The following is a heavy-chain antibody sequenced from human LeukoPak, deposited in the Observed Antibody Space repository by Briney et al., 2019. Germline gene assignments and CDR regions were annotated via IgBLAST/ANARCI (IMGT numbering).Heavy chain of an antibody. J-gene: IGHJ4*02. D-gene: IGHD3-22*01. Sequence: ASVKVSCKASGYTFTGYYMHWVRQAPGQGLEWMGWINPNSGGTNYAQKFQGRVTMTRDTSISTAYMELSRLRSDDTAVYYCARVRYYYDSSGYPDYWGQGTLVTVCS. V-gene: IGHV1-2*02. CDR3: ARVRYYYDSSGYPDY. CDR2: INPNSGGT. CDR1: GYTFTGYY.